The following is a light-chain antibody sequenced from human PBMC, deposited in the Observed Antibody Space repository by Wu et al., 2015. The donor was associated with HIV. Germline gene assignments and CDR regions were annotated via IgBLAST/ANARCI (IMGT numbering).Light chain of an antibody. CDR1: QGISNS. CDR3: QQYNTDLWT. V-gene: IGKV1-9*01. CDR2: DAS. J-gene: IGKJ1*01. Sequence: DIQLTQSPSFLSASVGDRVTVTCRASQGISNSLVWYQQKPGKAPKLLIYDASTLHSGVPSRFSGSRSGTEFTLTISSLQSEDFALYYCQQYNTDLWTFGQGTRVDIK.